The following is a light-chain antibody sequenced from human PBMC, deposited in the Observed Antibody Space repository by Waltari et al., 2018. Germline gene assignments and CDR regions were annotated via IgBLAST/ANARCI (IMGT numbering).Light chain of an antibody. CDR1: TSDIGDFTY. Sequence: QSALTQPASVSGSPGQSITLSCSAATSDIGDFTYVSWYQHHPGRAPKLILYEATIRPSGVSDRFSGSKSGTTASLTISGLQFEDEADYYCTSTKLCDTWFFGGGTRLTVL. V-gene: IGLV2-14*01. CDR3: TSTKLCDTWF. J-gene: IGLJ2*01. CDR2: EAT.